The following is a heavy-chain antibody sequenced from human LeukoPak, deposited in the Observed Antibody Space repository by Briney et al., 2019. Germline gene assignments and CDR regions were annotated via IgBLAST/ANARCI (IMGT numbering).Heavy chain of an antibody. Sequence: GESLKISCKGSGYSFASYWIAWVRQMPGKGLEWMGIIYPGDSDTRYSPSFQGQVTISADKSISTAYLQWSSLKASDTGMYYCARLHSNYYWYFDLWGRGTLVTVSS. J-gene: IGHJ2*01. CDR2: IYPGDSDT. V-gene: IGHV5-51*01. D-gene: IGHD4-11*01. CDR3: ARLHSNYYWYFDL. CDR1: GYSFASYW.